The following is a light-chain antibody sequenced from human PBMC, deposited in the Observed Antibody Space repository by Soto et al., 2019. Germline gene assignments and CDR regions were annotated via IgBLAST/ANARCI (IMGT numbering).Light chain of an antibody. Sequence: DIQMTQSPSSLSASVGDRVTITCRASQDIYNYLAWFQQKPGKAPKLLIYDASTLQSGVPPRFSGSQSGTDFTLTISGLQPDDVATYYCQKYNRAPRTFGQGTQCEIK. CDR3: QKYNRAPRT. CDR2: DAS. J-gene: IGKJ1*01. V-gene: IGKV1-27*01. CDR1: QDIYNY.